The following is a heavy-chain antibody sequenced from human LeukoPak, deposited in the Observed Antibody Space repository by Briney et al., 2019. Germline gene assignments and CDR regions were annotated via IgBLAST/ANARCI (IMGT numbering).Heavy chain of an antibody. V-gene: IGHV3-23*01. D-gene: IGHD6-13*01. CDR3: AKGYSTNWYLFDY. CDR2: ISGSGGST. CDR1: GFTFSSYV. J-gene: IGHJ4*02. Sequence: PGGSLRLSCAASGFTFSSYVMTWVRQAPGKGLEWVLGISGSGGSTYYADSVKGRFTISRDNSKNTLYLQMNSLSVEDTALYYCAKGYSTNWYLFDYWGQGSLVTVSS.